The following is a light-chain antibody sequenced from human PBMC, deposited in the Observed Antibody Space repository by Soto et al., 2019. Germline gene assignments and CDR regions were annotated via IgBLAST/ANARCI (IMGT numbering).Light chain of an antibody. Sequence: EIVLTHSPATLSLSPCERATLSFRASQSVSSYLAWYQQKPGQAPRLLIYDASNRATGIPARFSGSGSGTDFTLTISSLEPEDFAVYYCQQRSTLFTFGPGTKVDI. V-gene: IGKV3-11*01. CDR3: QQRSTLFT. CDR1: QSVSSY. J-gene: IGKJ3*01. CDR2: DAS.